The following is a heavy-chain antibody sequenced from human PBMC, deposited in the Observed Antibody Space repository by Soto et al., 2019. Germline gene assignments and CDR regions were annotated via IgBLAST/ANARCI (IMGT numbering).Heavy chain of an antibody. CDR1: GYTLTSYG. D-gene: IGHD6-13*01. Sequence: ASVKVSCKASGYTLTSYGISWVRQAPGQGLEWMGWISAYNGNTNYAQKLQGRVTMTTDTSTSTAYMELRSLRSDDTAVYYCARDWDSSSTGNYYGMDVWGQGTTVTVSS. CDR3: ARDWDSSSTGNYYGMDV. V-gene: IGHV1-18*01. CDR2: ISAYNGNT. J-gene: IGHJ6*02.